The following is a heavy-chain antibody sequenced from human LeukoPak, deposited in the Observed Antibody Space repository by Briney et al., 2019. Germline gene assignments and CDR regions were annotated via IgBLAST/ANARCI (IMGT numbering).Heavy chain of an antibody. V-gene: IGHV4-34*01. J-gene: IGHJ4*02. CDR3: ARERYSSGWYGSPFDY. D-gene: IGHD6-19*01. CDR2: INHSGST. CDR1: GGSFSGYY. Sequence: KASETLSLTCAVYGGSFSGYYWSWIRQPPGKGLEWIGEINHSGSTNYNPSLKSRVTISVDTSKNQFSLKLSSVTAADTAVYYCARERYSSGWYGSPFDYWGQGTLVTVSS.